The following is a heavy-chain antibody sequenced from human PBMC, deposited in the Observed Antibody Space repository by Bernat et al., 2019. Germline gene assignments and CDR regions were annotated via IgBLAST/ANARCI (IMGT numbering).Heavy chain of an antibody. J-gene: IGHJ6*02. CDR1: GGTFSSYA. CDR3: ARGVATMVRGVTLYYYYGMGV. CDR2: IIPIFGTA. V-gene: IGHV1-69*01. Sequence: QVQLVQSGAEVKKPGSSVKVSCKASGGTFSSYAISWVRQAPGQGLEWMGGIIPIFGTANYAQKFQGRVTITADESTSTAYMELSSLRSEDTAVYYCARGVATMVRGVTLYYYYGMGVWGQGTTVTVSS. D-gene: IGHD3-10*01.